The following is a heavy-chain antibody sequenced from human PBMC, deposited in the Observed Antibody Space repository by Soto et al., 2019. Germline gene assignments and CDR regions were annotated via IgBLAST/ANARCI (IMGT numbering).Heavy chain of an antibody. CDR1: GFTFSSYA. CDR3: AKEEYCSGGSCLSNIDY. D-gene: IGHD2-15*01. CDR2: ISGSGGST. Sequence: GGSLRLSCAASGFTFSSYAMSWVRQAPGKGLEWVSAISGSGGSTYYADSVKGRFTISRDNSKNTRYLQMNSLRAEDTAVYYCAKEEYCSGGSCLSNIDYWGQGTLVTVSS. V-gene: IGHV3-23*01. J-gene: IGHJ4*02.